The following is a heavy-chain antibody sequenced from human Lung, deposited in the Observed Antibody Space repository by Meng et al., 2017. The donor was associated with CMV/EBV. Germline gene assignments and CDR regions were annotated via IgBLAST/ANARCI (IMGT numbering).Heavy chain of an antibody. J-gene: IGHJ6*01. CDR3: ARDWQGGAEPYGMDV. V-gene: IGHV4-59*01. CDR1: GGSITSYY. D-gene: IGHD1-14*01. CDR2: MYYSRDA. Sequence: GSLRLXCTVSGGSITSYYWSWIRQPPGKGLEWIAYMYYSRDASYNPSLRSRVTVSVDTSKSQFSLQLSSVTAADTAVYYCARDWQGGAEPYGMDVWGQGTXVTGYS.